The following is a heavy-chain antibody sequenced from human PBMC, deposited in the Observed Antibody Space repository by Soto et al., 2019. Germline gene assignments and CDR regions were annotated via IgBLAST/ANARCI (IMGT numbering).Heavy chain of an antibody. CDR1: GFTFDDYA. D-gene: IGHD2-2*01. V-gene: IGHV3-9*01. CDR3: FGDCSSTSCPRDWFDP. CDR2: ISWNSGSI. J-gene: IGHJ5*02. Sequence: EVQLVESGGGLVQPGRSLRLSCAASGFTFDDYAMHWVRQAPGKGLEWVSGISWNSGSIGYADSVKGRFTISRDNAKNSPYLQMNSLRAEDTALYYCFGDCSSTSCPRDWFDPWGQGTLVTVSS.